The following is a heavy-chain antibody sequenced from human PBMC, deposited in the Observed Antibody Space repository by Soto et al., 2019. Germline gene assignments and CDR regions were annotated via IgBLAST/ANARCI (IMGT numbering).Heavy chain of an antibody. J-gene: IGHJ4*02. CDR1: GFTFGSYG. V-gene: IGHV3-30*18. D-gene: IGHD3-10*01. CDR2: ILYDGSDK. Sequence: QSGGSLRLSCTASGFTFGSYGMHWVRQVPGKGLEWVAGILYDGSDKYYADSVKGRFTISRENSKNMLYLQMNSLSTDDSAVYYCAKAGGGFGDFVHHWGQGTPVTVSS. CDR3: AKAGGGFGDFVHH.